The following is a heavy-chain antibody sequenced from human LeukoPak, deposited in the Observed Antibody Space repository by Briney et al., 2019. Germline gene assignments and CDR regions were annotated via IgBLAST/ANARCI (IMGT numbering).Heavy chain of an antibody. CDR2: IYSGGST. CDR1: GFSFTKYA. J-gene: IGHJ4*02. CDR3: AREGYYDYVWGSNRY. V-gene: IGHV3-66*01. D-gene: IGHD3-16*02. Sequence: GGSLRLSCSASGFSFTKYAMSWVRQAPGKGLEWVSVIYSGGSTYYADSVKGRFTISRDNSKNTLYLQMNSLRAEDTAVYYCAREGYYDYVWGSNRYWGQGTLVTVSS.